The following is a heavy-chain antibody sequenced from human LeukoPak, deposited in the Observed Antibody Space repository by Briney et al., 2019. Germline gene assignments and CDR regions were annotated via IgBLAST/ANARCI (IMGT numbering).Heavy chain of an antibody. V-gene: IGHV4-34*01. D-gene: IGHD6-13*01. CDR2: INHSGST. J-gene: IGHJ5*02. CDR1: GGSFSGYY. Sequence: SETLSLTCAVYGGSFSGYYWSWIRQPPGKGLEWIGEINHSGSTYYNPSLKSRVTISVDTSKNQFSLKLSSVTAADTAVYYCARDAPGEAAAGRYWFDPWGQGTLVTVSS. CDR3: ARDAPGEAAAGRYWFDP.